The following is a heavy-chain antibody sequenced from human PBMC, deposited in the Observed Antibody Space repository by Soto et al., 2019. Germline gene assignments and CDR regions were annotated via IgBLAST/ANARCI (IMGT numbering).Heavy chain of an antibody. CDR1: GYLINSGYS. J-gene: IGHJ4*01. CDR2: TSYDGKS. V-gene: IGHV4-38-2*02. D-gene: IGHD3-22*01. CDR3: ATDLSSGYQTFYFDY. Sequence: SETLSLTCKVSGYLINSGYSWGWIRQSPGKGLEWIGSTSYDGKSYYKPSLKSRVVMSVDLANNQFSLRLRSVTAADTAVYYCATDLSSGYQTFYFDYWGQGTPVTVSS.